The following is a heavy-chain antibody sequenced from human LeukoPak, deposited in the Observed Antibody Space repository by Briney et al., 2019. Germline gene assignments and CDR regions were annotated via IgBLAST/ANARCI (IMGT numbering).Heavy chain of an antibody. V-gene: IGHV4-39*07. CDR1: GGSISSSSYY. D-gene: IGHD3-10*01. CDR2: IYHSGST. J-gene: IGHJ4*02. CDR3: ARDTVPPPRPYYYGSGSYNFDY. Sequence: SETLSLTCTVSGGSISSSSYYWGWIRQPPGKGLEWIGSIYHSGSTYYNPSLKSRVTISVDTSKNQFSLKLSSVTAADAAVYYCARDTVPPPRPYYYGSGSYNFDYWGQGTLVTVSS.